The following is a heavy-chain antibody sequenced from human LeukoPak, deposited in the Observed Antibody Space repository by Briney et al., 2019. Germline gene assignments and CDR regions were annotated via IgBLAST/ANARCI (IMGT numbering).Heavy chain of an antibody. V-gene: IGHV4-39*01. CDR1: GGSISSSSYY. CDR2: IYYGGST. D-gene: IGHD3-10*01. J-gene: IGHJ6*03. CDR3: ASLNMVRGVINTNYYYYYMDV. Sequence: SETLSLTCTVSGGSISSSSYYWGWIRQPPGKGLEWIGSIYYGGSTYYNPSLKSRVTISVDTSKNQFSLKLSSVTAADTAVYYCASLNMVRGVINTNYYYYYMDVWGKGTTVTISS.